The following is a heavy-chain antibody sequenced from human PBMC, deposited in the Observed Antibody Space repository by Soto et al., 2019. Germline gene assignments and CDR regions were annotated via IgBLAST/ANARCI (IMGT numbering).Heavy chain of an antibody. CDR2: IYYSGRT. V-gene: IGHV4-31*03. CDR1: GVSISSGGYY. Sequence: SETLSLTCTVSGVSISSGGYYWSWIRQHPGKGLEWIGNIYYSGRTYYNPSLKSRVILSVDTSKNHFSLTLRSVTAADSAMYYRESVLGGDSEYYFDFWGQGALVTVSS. D-gene: IGHD2-21*02. CDR3: ESVLGGDSEYYFDF. J-gene: IGHJ4*02.